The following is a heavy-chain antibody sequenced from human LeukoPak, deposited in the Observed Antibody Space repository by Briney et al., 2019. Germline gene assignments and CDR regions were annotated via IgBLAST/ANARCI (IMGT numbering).Heavy chain of an antibody. CDR1: GYTFTSYD. J-gene: IGHJ5*02. Sequence: ASVKVSCTASGYTFTSYDINWVRQATGQGLEWMGWMNPNSGNTGYAQKFQGRVTMTRNTSISTAYMELNSLRSEDTAVYYCARGRYGDIVVVSAAILRDNWFDPWGQGTLVTVSS. D-gene: IGHD2-2*01. CDR3: ARGRYGDIVVVSAAILRDNWFDP. CDR2: MNPNSGNT. V-gene: IGHV1-8*01.